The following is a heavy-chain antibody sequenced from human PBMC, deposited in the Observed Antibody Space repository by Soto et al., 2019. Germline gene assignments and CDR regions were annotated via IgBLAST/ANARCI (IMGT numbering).Heavy chain of an antibody. Sequence: GESLKISCKTSGYSFISYWVAWVRQKPGKGLEWMGTFYPGDSTSTYSPSFQGQVTISADKSISTAYLHLSSLKASDTAMYYCARHGQYGDYDYWGQGTLVTVSS. V-gene: IGHV5-51*01. CDR2: FYPGDSTS. CDR1: GYSFISYW. D-gene: IGHD4-17*01. CDR3: ARHGQYGDYDY. J-gene: IGHJ4*02.